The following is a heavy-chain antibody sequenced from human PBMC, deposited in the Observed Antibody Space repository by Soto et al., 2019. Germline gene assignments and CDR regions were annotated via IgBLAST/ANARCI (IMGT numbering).Heavy chain of an antibody. V-gene: IGHV1-69*01. CDR2: VIPLFDTA. Sequence: QVQVVQSGAEVKKPGSSVKVSCKVSGGIFTNNAISWVRQAPGQGLEWLGGVIPLFDTAYYAQIFRGRLRISADGATSTVSMELSGLTSADTAVYFCATGGHNDGYNCYHGMDVWGQGTTVTVS. D-gene: IGHD5-18*01. CDR1: GGIFTNNA. CDR3: ATGGHNDGYNCYHGMDV. J-gene: IGHJ6*02.